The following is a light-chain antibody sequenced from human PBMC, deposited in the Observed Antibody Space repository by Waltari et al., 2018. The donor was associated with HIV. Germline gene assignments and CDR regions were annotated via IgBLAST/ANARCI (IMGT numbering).Light chain of an antibody. Sequence: QSVLTQPPSVSAAPGQKVTISCSGSSSTIGNNFVSWYQQLPTTAPTLLIYDTNKRPSGIPDRFSASKSGTSATLAITGLQTGDEAVYYCGTWENNLSAFWVFGGGTKVTVL. CDR3: GTWENNLSAFWV. CDR2: DTN. CDR1: SSTIGNNF. V-gene: IGLV1-51*01. J-gene: IGLJ3*02.